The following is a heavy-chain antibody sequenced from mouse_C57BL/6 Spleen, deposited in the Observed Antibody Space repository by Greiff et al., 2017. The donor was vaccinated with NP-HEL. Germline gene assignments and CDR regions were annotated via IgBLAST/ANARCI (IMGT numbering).Heavy chain of an antibody. CDR2: INPNYGTT. J-gene: IGHJ1*03. D-gene: IGHD3-3*01. V-gene: IGHV1-39*01. Sequence: LVEPGPELVKPGASVKISCKASGYSFTDYNMNWVKQSNGKSLEWIGVINPNYGTTSYNQKFKGKATLTVDQSSSTAYMQLNSLTSEDSAVYYCARGDGSYWYFDVWGTGTTVTVSS. CDR3: ARGDGSYWYFDV. CDR1: GYSFTDYN.